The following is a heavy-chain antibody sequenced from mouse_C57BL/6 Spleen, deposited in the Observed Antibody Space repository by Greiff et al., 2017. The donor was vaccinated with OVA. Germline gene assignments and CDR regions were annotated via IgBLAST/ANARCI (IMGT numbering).Heavy chain of an antibody. D-gene: IGHD3-3*01. CDR3: ARSPAKRQYYFDY. J-gene: IGHJ2*01. CDR2: IRNKANGYTT. Sequence: EVKLVESGGGLVQPGGSLSLSCAASGFTFTDYYMSWVRQPPGKALEWLGFIRNKANGYTTEYSASVKGRFTISRDNSQSILYLQMNALRAEDSATYYCARSPAKRQYYFDYWGQGTTLTVSS. V-gene: IGHV7-3*01. CDR1: GFTFTDYY.